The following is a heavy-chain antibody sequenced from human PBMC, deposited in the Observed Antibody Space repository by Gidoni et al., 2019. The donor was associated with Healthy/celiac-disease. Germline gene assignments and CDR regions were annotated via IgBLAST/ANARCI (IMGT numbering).Heavy chain of an antibody. CDR1: GGSISSSSSY. CDR2: IYYSGST. D-gene: IGHD4-17*01. Sequence: QLQLQESGPGLVKPSEPLSLTCTVSGGSISSSSSYWGWIRQPPGKGLVWIGRIYYSGSTYYNPSHKSRVTRSVDTVKNQFSLKRSSVTAADTAVYYCASLYDYGGTGDYWGQGTLVTVSS. V-gene: IGHV4-39*01. J-gene: IGHJ4*02. CDR3: ASLYDYGGTGDY.